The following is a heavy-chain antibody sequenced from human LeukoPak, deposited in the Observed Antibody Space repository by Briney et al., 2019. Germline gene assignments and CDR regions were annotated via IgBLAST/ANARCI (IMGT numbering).Heavy chain of an antibody. CDR2: IYYSGST. Sequence: SETLSLTCTVSGGSISSSSYYWGWIRQPPGKGLEWIGSIYYSGSTYYNPSLKSRVTISVDTSKNQFSLKLSSVTAADTAVYYCARTHWAAAGPHNWFDPWGQGTLVTVSS. D-gene: IGHD6-13*01. J-gene: IGHJ5*02. CDR1: GGSISSSSYY. V-gene: IGHV4-39*01. CDR3: ARTHWAAAGPHNWFDP.